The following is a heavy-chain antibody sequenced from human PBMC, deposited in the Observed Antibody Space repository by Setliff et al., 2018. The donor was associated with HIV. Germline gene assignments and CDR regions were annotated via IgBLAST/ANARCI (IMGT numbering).Heavy chain of an antibody. CDR2: IVVGSGNT. Sequence: GASVKVSCKASGFTFTSSAVQWVRQARGQRLEWIGWIVVGSGNTNYAQKFQERVTITRDMSTSTAYMELSSLRSEDTAVYYCAAEVKGILWFGVDAFDIWGQGTMVTVSS. CDR3: AAEVKGILWFGVDAFDI. J-gene: IGHJ3*02. D-gene: IGHD3-10*01. CDR1: GFTFTSSA. V-gene: IGHV1-58*01.